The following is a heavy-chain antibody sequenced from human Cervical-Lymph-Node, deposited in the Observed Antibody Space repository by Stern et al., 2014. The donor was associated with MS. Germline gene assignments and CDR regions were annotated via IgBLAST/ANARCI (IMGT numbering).Heavy chain of an antibody. Sequence: QVQLVESGPGLVKPSQTLSLTCTVSGGSISSGGYSWSWIRQFPGKGLEWIGYISPSGSTYYNPSLKSRLSISMDTSKSQFSLKLSSVTAADTAVYYCARDGVVRGVTYNWFDPWGQGTLVTVSS. D-gene: IGHD3-10*01. CDR3: ARDGVVRGVTYNWFDP. V-gene: IGHV4-31*03. J-gene: IGHJ5*02. CDR1: GGSISSGGYS. CDR2: ISPSGST.